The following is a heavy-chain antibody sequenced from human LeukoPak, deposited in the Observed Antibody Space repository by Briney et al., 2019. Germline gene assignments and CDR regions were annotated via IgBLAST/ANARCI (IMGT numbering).Heavy chain of an antibody. D-gene: IGHD6-13*01. CDR3: ARGQDSSSWYYYYYYMDV. J-gene: IGHJ6*03. Sequence: ASVKVSCKASGYTFSSDGISWVRQAPGQGLEWMGWISSYNGNTKYAEKLQGRVTMTRNTSISTAYMELSSLRSEDTAVYYCARGQDSSSWYYYYYYMDVWGKGTTVTISS. CDR1: GYTFSSDG. CDR2: ISSYNGNT. V-gene: IGHV1-18*01.